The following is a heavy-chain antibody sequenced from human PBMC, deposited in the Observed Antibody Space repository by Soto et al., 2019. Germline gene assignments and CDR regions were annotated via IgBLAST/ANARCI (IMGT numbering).Heavy chain of an antibody. V-gene: IGHV1-8*01. CDR1: GYTFTSYD. CDR3: ARAPPIAVAGYTNAEYFQH. D-gene: IGHD6-19*01. Sequence: ASVKVSCKASGYTFTSYDINWVRQATGQGLEWMGWMNPNSGNTGYAQKFQGRVTMTRNTSISTAYMELSSLRSEDTAVYYCARAPPIAVAGYTNAEYFQHWGQGTLVTVSS. J-gene: IGHJ1*01. CDR2: MNPNSGNT.